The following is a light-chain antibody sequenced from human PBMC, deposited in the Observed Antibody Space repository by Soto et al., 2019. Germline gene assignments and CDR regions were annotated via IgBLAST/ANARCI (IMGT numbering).Light chain of an antibody. CDR2: GAS. V-gene: IGKV3-20*01. J-gene: IGKJ1*01. CDR3: QQYGSSPPT. Sequence: EIVLTQSPGTLSLSPGEGANLSCRASQSVTSSYLAWNQRKPGQAPRLLIYGASSRATGIPDRFSGSGSATDFTLTISRLEPEDFAVYFCQQYGSSPPTFGQGTRWIS. CDR1: QSVTSSY.